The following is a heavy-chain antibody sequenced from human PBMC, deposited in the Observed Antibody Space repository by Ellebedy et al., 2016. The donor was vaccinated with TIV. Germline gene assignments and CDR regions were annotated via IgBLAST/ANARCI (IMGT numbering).Heavy chain of an antibody. Sequence: PGGSLRLSCAASGFMFADYAMHWVRQAPGKGLEWVSGISWHSGTIGYADSVKGRFTISRDNSKNTLYLQMNSLRVEDTAVYYCARADYGGNSLVYWGQGTLVTVSS. J-gene: IGHJ4*02. CDR3: ARADYGGNSLVY. CDR1: GFMFADYA. D-gene: IGHD4-23*01. V-gene: IGHV3-9*01. CDR2: ISWHSGTI.